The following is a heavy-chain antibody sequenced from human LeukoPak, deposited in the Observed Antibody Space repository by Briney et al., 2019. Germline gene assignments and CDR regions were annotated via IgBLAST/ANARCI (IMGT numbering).Heavy chain of an antibody. CDR1: GFTFSSYA. J-gene: IGHJ4*02. D-gene: IGHD4-17*01. V-gene: IGHV3-23*01. Sequence: GGSLRLSYAASGFTFSSYAMSWVRQAPGKGLEWVSAISGSGGSTYYADSVKGRFTISRDNSKNTLYLQMNSLRAEDTAVYYCAKDRTRMTTVTSFDYWGQGTLVTVSS. CDR2: ISGSGGST. CDR3: AKDRTRMTTVTSFDY.